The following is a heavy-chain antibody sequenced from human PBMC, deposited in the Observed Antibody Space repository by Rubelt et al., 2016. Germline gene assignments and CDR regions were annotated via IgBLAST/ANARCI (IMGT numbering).Heavy chain of an antibody. CDR3: ARDRRGYIDYIAY. V-gene: IGHV4-30-4*07. CDR1: GGSISSGGYS. Sequence: SGGSISSGGYSWSWIRQPSGKGLEWIGYISYSGSTYYNPSLKSRVTISVHTSKNQFSLKLSSVTAADTAVYYCARDRRGYIDYIAYWGRGTLVAVSS. J-gene: IGHJ4*02. CDR2: ISYSGST. D-gene: IGHD2-15*01.